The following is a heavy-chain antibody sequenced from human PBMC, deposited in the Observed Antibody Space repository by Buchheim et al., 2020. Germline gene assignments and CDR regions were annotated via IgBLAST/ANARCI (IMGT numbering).Heavy chain of an antibody. CDR2: IYYSGST. V-gene: IGHV4-61*01. CDR3: ARETRQGVTAIVDY. Sequence: QVQLQESGPGQVKPSETLSLTCTVSGGSVTSGSNYWSWIRQPPGKGQEWIGYIYYSGSTNYNPSLKSRVTISVDTSKHQFSLKLSSVTAADTAVYYCARETRQGVTAIVDYWGQGTL. D-gene: IGHD2-21*02. J-gene: IGHJ4*02. CDR1: GGSVTSGSNY.